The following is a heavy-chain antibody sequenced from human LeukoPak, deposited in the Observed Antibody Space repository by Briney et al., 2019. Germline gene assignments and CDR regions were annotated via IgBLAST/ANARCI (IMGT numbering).Heavy chain of an antibody. CDR2: ISGSGSA. J-gene: IGHJ4*02. CDR3: AKRGAEVGATVAPGDY. CDR1: GGSFSADY. Sequence: TSETLSLTCIVYGGSFSADYWSWVRQAPGKGLEWVSAISGSGSAYYADSVKGRFTISRDNSKNTLYLQMNSLRAEDTAVYYCAKRGAEVGATVAPGDYWGQGTLLTVSS. D-gene: IGHD1-26*01. V-gene: IGHV3-23*01.